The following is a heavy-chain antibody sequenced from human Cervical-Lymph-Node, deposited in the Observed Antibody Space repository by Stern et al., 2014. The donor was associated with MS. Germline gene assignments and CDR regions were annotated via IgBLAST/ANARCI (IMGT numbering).Heavy chain of an antibody. V-gene: IGHV1-69*01. CDR3: ASSVGELTPEAV. D-gene: IGHD3-10*01. CDR2: IIPMVGKA. J-gene: IGHJ6*02. CDR1: GGTFSSYA. Sequence: VQLVQSGAEVKKPGSSVRVSCKASGGTFSSYAISWVRQAPGQGLEWMGGIIPMVGKANYAQKFQGRVTMTAAASTRPAYIGVSSLRSEDTAVYYCASSVGELTPEAVWGQGTTVTVFS.